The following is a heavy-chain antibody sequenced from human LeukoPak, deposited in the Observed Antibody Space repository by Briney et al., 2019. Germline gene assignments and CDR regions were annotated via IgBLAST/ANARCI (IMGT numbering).Heavy chain of an antibody. CDR2: ISPSGGST. Sequence: GASVKVSCKAFGYTFTSNYMHWVRRAPGEGPEWLGVISPSGGSTTYAQKFQGRVTLTRDMSTSTDYLELSSLRSEDTAVYYCARDNSVRDEAWWFNPWGQGTLVTVSS. J-gene: IGHJ5*02. CDR1: GYTFTSNY. CDR3: ARDNSVRDEAWWFNP. V-gene: IGHV1-46*01. D-gene: IGHD5-24*01.